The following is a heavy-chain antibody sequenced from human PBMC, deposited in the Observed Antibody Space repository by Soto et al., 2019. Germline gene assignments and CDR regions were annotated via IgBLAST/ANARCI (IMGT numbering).Heavy chain of an antibody. Sequence: GGSLRLSCAASGFTFSSYWMSWVRQAPGKGLEWVANIKQDGSEKYYVDSVKGRFTISRDNAKNSLYLQMNSLRAEDKAVYYCARDRVYYYGSGPYYYGMDVWGQGTTVTVSS. V-gene: IGHV3-7*05. CDR3: ARDRVYYYGSGPYYYGMDV. CDR1: GFTFSSYW. D-gene: IGHD3-10*01. J-gene: IGHJ6*02. CDR2: IKQDGSEK.